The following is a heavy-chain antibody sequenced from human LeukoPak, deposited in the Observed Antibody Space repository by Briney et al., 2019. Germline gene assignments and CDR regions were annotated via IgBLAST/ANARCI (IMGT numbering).Heavy chain of an antibody. Sequence: GGSLRLSCAASGFTFSSYGMHWVRQAPGKGLEWVAVISYDGSNKYYADSVKGRFTISRDNSKNTLYLQMNSLRAEDTAVYYCAKEQLRFLEWLFPADSGPQLDYWGQGTLVTVSS. D-gene: IGHD3-3*01. J-gene: IGHJ4*02. CDR2: ISYDGSNK. CDR3: AKEQLRFLEWLFPADSGPQLDY. V-gene: IGHV3-30*18. CDR1: GFTFSSYG.